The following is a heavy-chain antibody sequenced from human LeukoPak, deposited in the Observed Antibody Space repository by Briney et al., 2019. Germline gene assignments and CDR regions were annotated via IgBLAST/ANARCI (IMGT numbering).Heavy chain of an antibody. CDR1: GDFA. CDR3: ARHRNFGANFAIDY. Sequence: QSGGSLRLSCAASGDFAMSWVRQAPGKGLAWVSAVTNSGNTTYYADSVKGRFTISKDNSKSTLHLQLNSLRAEDTAIYFCARHRNFGANFAIDYWGQGTLVTVSS. D-gene: IGHD4/OR15-4a*01. V-gene: IGHV3-23*01. J-gene: IGHJ4*02. CDR2: VTNSGNTT.